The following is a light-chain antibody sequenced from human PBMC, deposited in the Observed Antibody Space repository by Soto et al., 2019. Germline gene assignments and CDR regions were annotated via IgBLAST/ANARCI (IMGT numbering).Light chain of an antibody. Sequence: QSVLTQPRSVSGSPGQSVTVSCIGTSSDVGDYNSVSWYQQHPGKAPKLMIYDVSKRPSGVPDRFSRSKSGNTASLTISGLQAEDEADYYCCSYVGGYSYVFGIGTKVTV. J-gene: IGLJ1*01. V-gene: IGLV2-11*01. CDR1: SSDVGDYNS. CDR2: DVS. CDR3: CSYVGGYSYV.